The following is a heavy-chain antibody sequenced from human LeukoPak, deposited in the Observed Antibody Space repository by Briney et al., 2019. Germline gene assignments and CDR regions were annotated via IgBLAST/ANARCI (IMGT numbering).Heavy chain of an antibody. CDR1: GYTFTTYT. D-gene: IGHD3-22*01. V-gene: IGHV1-3*01. Sequence: GASVKVSCKASGYTFTTYTMHWVRQAPGQGLEWMGWMHAGNENTKYSQKFQGRVTITADESTSTAYMELSSLRSEDTAVYYCARGGVGSYYDSSGYLDYWGQGTLVTVSS. CDR2: MHAGNENT. CDR3: ARGGVGSYYDSSGYLDY. J-gene: IGHJ4*02.